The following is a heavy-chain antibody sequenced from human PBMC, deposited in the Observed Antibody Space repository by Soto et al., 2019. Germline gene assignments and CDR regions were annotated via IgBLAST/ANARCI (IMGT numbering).Heavy chain of an antibody. V-gene: IGHV4-34*01. CDR2: IDHSGSP. Sequence: PSETLSLTCAGYGGSFSYYYWSWIRQPPGKGLEWIGEIDHSGSPDYNPSLKSRVTMSVDTSKNQFSLKVRSVTAADTAVYYCARAQSGTYYYYGLDVWGQGTTVTVSS. D-gene: IGHD1-26*01. CDR1: GGSFSYYY. J-gene: IGHJ6*02. CDR3: ARAQSGTYYYYGLDV.